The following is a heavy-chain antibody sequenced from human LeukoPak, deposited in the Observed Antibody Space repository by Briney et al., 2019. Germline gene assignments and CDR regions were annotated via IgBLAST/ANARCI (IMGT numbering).Heavy chain of an antibody. CDR3: AKAEDSSGYSTFDF. D-gene: IGHD3-22*01. CDR1: GFTFSNCA. Sequence: PGGSLRLSCAASGFTFSNCAMNWVRQAPGKGLEWVSTISGGADTTYYADSVKGRFTISRDNSKNTLYLQMNSLRAEDTAVYFCAKAEDSSGYSTFDFWGQRTLVTVSS. J-gene: IGHJ4*02. V-gene: IGHV3-23*01. CDR2: ISGGADTT.